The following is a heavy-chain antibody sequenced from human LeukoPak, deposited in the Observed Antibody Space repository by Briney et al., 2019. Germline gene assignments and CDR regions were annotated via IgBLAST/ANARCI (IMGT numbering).Heavy chain of an antibody. J-gene: IGHJ4*02. CDR1: GYSFTSYW. CDR2: IYPGDSDT. Sequence: GESLKISCKGSGYSFTSYWIGWVRQMPGKGLEWMGIIYPGDSDTRYSPSFQGQVTISADKSISTAYLQWSSLKASDTAMYYCARGGSGLGYLGSSFDYWGQGTLVTVSS. V-gene: IGHV5-51*01. CDR3: ARGGSGLGYLGSSFDY. D-gene: IGHD2-15*01.